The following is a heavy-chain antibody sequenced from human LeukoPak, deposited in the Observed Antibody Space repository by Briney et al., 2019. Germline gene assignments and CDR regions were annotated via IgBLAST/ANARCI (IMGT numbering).Heavy chain of an antibody. CDR2: ISSDGGSS. CDR3: ARAFTFGSGTYYNDY. V-gene: IGHV3-64*01. D-gene: IGHD3-10*01. J-gene: IGHJ4*02. CDR1: GFTFSSYP. Sequence: GGSLRLSCAASGFTFSSYPMHWVRQAPGKGLEYVSAISSDGGSSFYANSVKGRFTIPRDNSKNTLFLQMGSLRAEDMAVYYCARAFTFGSGTYYNDYWGQGTLVTVSS.